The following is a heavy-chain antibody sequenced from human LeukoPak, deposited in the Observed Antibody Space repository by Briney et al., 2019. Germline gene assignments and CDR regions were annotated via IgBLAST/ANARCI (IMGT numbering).Heavy chain of an antibody. CDR1: GGSINSNNDY. CDR2: IYYTGRT. CDR3: ARRTAPFDWLLFAFDI. Sequence: KPSETLSLTCFVSGGSINSNNDYWGWIRQPPGKGLEWIGSIYYTGRTYYNPSLKSRVTISVDTSKNQFSLKLTSVTAADTAVYYCARRTAPFDWLLFAFDIWGQGTMVTVSS. J-gene: IGHJ3*02. V-gene: IGHV4-39*01. D-gene: IGHD3-9*01.